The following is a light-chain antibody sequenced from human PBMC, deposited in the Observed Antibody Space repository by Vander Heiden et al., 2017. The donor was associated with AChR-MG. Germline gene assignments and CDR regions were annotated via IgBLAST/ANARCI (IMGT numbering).Light chain of an antibody. CDR1: QSLIGNY. Sequence: EIVLTPSPGTLPLSLGESVTLTCRASQSLIGNYLAWYQQKLGRSPRLLIYGASNRATGIPDTFSGSGSGTDFTLTISRLEPEDVAVYYCQQYGSTPFTFGPGTKVDIK. CDR2: GAS. CDR3: QQYGSTPFT. J-gene: IGKJ3*01. V-gene: IGKV3-20*01.